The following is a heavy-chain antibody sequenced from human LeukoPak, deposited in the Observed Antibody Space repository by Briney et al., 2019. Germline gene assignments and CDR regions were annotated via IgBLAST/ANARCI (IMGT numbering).Heavy chain of an antibody. CDR3: ARAYCSGDTCYSATD. V-gene: IGHV3-30*04. CDR1: GFTFGRYA. CDR2: ILSDGNNK. J-gene: IGHJ4*02. D-gene: IGHD2-15*01. Sequence: GGSLRLSCEASGFTFGRYAMHWVRQAPGKGLEWVASILSDGNNKYYADSVKGRFTISRDNSKSSLYLQMTSLRPEDTAVYYCARAYCSGDTCYSATDWGQGTLVTVSS.